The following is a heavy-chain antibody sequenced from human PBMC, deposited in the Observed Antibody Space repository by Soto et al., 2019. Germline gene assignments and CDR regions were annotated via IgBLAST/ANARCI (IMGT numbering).Heavy chain of an antibody. CDR1: GFTFSSYG. Sequence: QVQLVESGGGVVQPGRSLRLSCAASGFTFSSYGMHWVRKAPGKGLEWVAVIWYDGSNKYYADSVKGRFTISRDNSKNTLYLQMNSLRAEDTAVYYCAREPYDFWSGYPDYWGQGTLVTVSS. CDR3: AREPYDFWSGYPDY. J-gene: IGHJ4*02. V-gene: IGHV3-33*01. CDR2: IWYDGSNK. D-gene: IGHD3-3*01.